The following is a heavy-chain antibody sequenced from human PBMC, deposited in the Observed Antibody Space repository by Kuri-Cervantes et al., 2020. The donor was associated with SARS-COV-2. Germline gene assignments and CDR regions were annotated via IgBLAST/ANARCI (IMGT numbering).Heavy chain of an antibody. CDR3: ARGGHYCSSTSCYMPGDY. J-gene: IGHJ4*02. V-gene: IGHV3-11*04. CDR1: GFTFSDYY. CDR2: ISSSGSTI. Sequence: GESLKISCAASGFTFSDYYMSWIRQAPGKGLEWVSYISSSGSTIYYADSVKGRFTISRDNSKNTLYLQMGSLRAEDMAVYYCARGGHYCSSTSCYMPGDYWGQGTLVTVSS. D-gene: IGHD2-2*02.